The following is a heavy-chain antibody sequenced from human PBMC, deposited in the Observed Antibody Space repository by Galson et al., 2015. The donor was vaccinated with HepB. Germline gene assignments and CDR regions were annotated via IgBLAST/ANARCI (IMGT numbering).Heavy chain of an antibody. CDR3: VKDRVGFTMVRGVLHL. J-gene: IGHJ4*02. Sequence: SLRLSCAASGFTFSSYAMHWVRQAPGKGLEYVSAISSNGGSTYYADSVKGRFTISRDNSKNTLYLQMSSLRAEDTAVYYCVKDRVGFTMVRGVLHLWGQGTLVTVSS. CDR2: ISSNGGST. CDR1: GFTFSSYA. V-gene: IGHV3-64D*06. D-gene: IGHD3-10*01.